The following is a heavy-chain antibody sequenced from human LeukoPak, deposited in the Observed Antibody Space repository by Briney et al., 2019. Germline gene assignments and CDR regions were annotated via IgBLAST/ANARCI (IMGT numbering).Heavy chain of an antibody. V-gene: IGHV4-59*01. CDR1: GGSISSSY. CDR3: ARVHYYDSSETFDI. Sequence: KASETLSLTCTVSGGSISSSYWSWIRQPPGKGLEWIGYIYYSGSTNYNPSLKSRVTISVDTSKNQFSLKLSSVTAADTAVYYCARVHYYDSSETFDIWGQGTMVTVSS. D-gene: IGHD3-22*01. CDR2: IYYSGST. J-gene: IGHJ3*02.